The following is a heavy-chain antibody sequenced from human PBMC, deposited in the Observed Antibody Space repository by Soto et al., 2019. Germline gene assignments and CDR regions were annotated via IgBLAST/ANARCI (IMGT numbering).Heavy chain of an antibody. V-gene: IGHV3-30*18. J-gene: IGHJ4*02. CDR2: ISYDGSNK. CDR1: GLTFNSYG. D-gene: IGHD3-10*01. Sequence: GGNPRLCCAASGLTFNSYGMHCVRQAPGTELEWVAVISYDGSNKYYAGSVKGRLTISIDNSKNTLYLQMNSLRAEDTAVYYCAKDDEVGWGGIITKSCTVFWCQG. CDR3: AKDDEVGWGGIITKSCTVF.